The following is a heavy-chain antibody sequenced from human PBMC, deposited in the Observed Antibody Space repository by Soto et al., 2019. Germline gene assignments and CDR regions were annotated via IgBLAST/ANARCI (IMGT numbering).Heavy chain of an antibody. CDR1: GFTFSIYS. V-gene: IGHV3-21*06. J-gene: IGHJ4*02. Sequence: EVQVVEFGGGLVKPGGSLRLSCAASGFTFSIYSMNWVRQAPGKGLEWVSSISSSSTYMFYADSVKGRFTISRDNAKNSLYLEMNRLRAEDTAVYYCARGVSDYYDSSGYFPNWGQGTLVTVSS. CDR2: ISSSSTYM. CDR3: ARGVSDYYDSSGYFPN. D-gene: IGHD3-22*01.